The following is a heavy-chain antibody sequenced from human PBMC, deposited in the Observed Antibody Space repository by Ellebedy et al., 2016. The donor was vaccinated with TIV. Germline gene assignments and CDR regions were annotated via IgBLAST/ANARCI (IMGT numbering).Heavy chain of an antibody. Sequence: GESLKISCKGSGYSFTSYWIGWVRQMPGKGLEWMGIIYPGDSDTRYSPSFQGQVTISADKSISTAYLQWSSLKASDTAMYYCARPNDYYGSGSYSSWFDPWGQGTLVTVSS. V-gene: IGHV5-51*01. CDR3: ARPNDYYGSGSYSSWFDP. J-gene: IGHJ5*02. D-gene: IGHD3-10*01. CDR2: IYPGDSDT. CDR1: GYSFTSYW.